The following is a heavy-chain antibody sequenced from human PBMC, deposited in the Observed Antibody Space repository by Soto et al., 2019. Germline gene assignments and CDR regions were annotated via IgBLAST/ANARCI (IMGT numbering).Heavy chain of an antibody. D-gene: IGHD3-22*01. Sequence: GGSLRLSCAASGFTFSSYAMSWVRQAPGKGLEWVSAISGSGGSTYYADSVKGRFTISRDNSKNTLYLQMNSLRAEDTAVYYCAKWDYDSSGYVYYYYGMDVWGQGTTVTVSS. V-gene: IGHV3-23*01. CDR1: GFTFSSYA. CDR3: AKWDYDSSGYVYYYYGMDV. J-gene: IGHJ6*02. CDR2: ISGSGGST.